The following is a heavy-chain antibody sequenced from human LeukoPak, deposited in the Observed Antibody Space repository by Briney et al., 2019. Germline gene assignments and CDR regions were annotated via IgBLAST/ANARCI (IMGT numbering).Heavy chain of an antibody. Sequence: GGSLRLSCAASGFTFDDYGMSWVRQAPGKGLEWVSGINWNGGSTGYADSVKGRFTISRDDAKNSLYLQMNSLRAEDTALYYCARDKDGYNTFDYWGQGTLVTVSS. CDR3: ARDKDGYNTFDY. D-gene: IGHD5-24*01. J-gene: IGHJ4*02. CDR2: INWNGGST. CDR1: GFTFDDYG. V-gene: IGHV3-20*04.